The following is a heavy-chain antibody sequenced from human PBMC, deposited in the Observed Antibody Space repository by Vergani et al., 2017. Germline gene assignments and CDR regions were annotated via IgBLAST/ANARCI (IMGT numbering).Heavy chain of an antibody. D-gene: IGHD6-19*01. J-gene: IGHJ6*03. CDR2: IYYSGST. Sequence: QVQLQESGPGLVKPSQTLSLTCTVSGGSISSGDYYWSWIRQPPGKGLEWIGYIYYSGSTYYNPSLKSRVTISVDTSKNQFSLKLSSVTAADTAVYYCARDGVAVAGTTPARYYYYMDVWGKGTTVTVSS. CDR3: ARDGVAVAGTTPARYYYYMDV. V-gene: IGHV4-30-4*01. CDR1: GGSISSGDYY.